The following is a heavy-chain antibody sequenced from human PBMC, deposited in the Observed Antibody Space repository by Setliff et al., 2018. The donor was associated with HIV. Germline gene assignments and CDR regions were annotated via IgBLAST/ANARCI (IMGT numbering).Heavy chain of an antibody. J-gene: IGHJ3*02. V-gene: IGHV1-2*02. Sequence: ASVKVSCKTSGYTFTGYYVHWVRQAPGQGLEWMGWVNPNNGDTNYAQKFQGRVTMTRDTSTSTAYMELRSLRSDDTAVYYCARDPGYKSTWYGVFDIWGQGTMVTV. CDR1: GYTFTGYY. CDR3: ARDPGYKSTWYGVFDI. D-gene: IGHD6-13*01. CDR2: VNPNNGDT.